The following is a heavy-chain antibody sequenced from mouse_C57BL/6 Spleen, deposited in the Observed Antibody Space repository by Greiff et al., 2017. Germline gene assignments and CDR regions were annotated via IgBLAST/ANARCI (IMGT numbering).Heavy chain of an antibody. J-gene: IGHJ4*01. CDR1: GYSFTDYN. V-gene: IGHV1-39*01. D-gene: IGHD1-1*01. Sequence: VQLQQSGPELVKPGASVKISCKASGYSFTDYNMNWVKQSNGQSLEWIGVINPNYGTTSYNQKFKGKATLTVDQSSSTAYMQLNSLTSEDSAVYYCAGSTTVVATPMGYWGQGTSVTVSS. CDR2: INPNYGTT. CDR3: AGSTTVVATPMGY.